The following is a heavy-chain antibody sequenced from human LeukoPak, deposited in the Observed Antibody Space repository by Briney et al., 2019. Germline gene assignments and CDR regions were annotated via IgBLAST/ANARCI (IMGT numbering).Heavy chain of an antibody. Sequence: KTVGSLRLSCAASGFTFSDYYMSWIRQAPGKGLEWVSYISSSGSTIYYAHSVKGRLTISRNNDKNSLYLQMNSLRAEDTAVYYCARTSSPYYDFWSGYLDLDYWGQGTLVTVSS. J-gene: IGHJ4*02. CDR1: GFTFSDYY. CDR2: ISSSGSTI. D-gene: IGHD3-3*01. CDR3: ARTSSPYYDFWSGYLDLDY. V-gene: IGHV3-11*01.